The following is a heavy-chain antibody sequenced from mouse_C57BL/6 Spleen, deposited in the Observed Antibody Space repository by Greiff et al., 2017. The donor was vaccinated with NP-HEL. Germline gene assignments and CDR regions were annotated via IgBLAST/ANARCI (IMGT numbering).Heavy chain of an antibody. CDR1: GFTFSDYG. CDR3: ARHWDWYFDF. V-gene: IGHV5-17*01. CDR2: ISSGSSTI. J-gene: IGHJ1*03. D-gene: IGHD4-1*01. Sequence: EVKLVESGGGLVKPGGSLKLSCAASGFTFSDYGMHWVRQAPEKGLEWVAYISSGSSTIYYADTVKGRFPISRDNAKNTLFLKMTSLRSEDTAMYYCARHWDWYFDFWGTGTTVTVSS.